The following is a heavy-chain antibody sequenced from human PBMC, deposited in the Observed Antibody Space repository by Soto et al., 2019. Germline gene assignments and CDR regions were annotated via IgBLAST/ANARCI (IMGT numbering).Heavy chain of an antibody. J-gene: IGHJ4*02. CDR2: INPRSGDT. V-gene: IGHV1-2*02. CDR3: AREASSGDLDH. Sequence: QVQLVQSGAEVKKPGASVKVSCKASGYTFSGYYMHWVRQAPGQGLEWMGWINPRSGDTNSAQRFQGGGTMTRDTSISTADMELSRLRSDDTAVYYCAREASSGDLDHWGQGTLVTVSS. D-gene: IGHD7-27*01. CDR1: GYTFSGYY.